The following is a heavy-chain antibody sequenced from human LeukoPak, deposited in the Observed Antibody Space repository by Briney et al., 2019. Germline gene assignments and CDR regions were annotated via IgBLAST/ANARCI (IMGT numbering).Heavy chain of an antibody. V-gene: IGHV3-74*01. J-gene: IGHJ4*02. CDR2: INSDGSTT. Sequence: PGGSLRLSCAASGFTFSGYWMHWVRQAPGKGLVWVSRINSDGSTTSYADSVKGRFTISRDNAKNTLYLQMNSLRGEDTAVYYCARIYGGTFDYWGQGTLVTVSS. D-gene: IGHD4-23*01. CDR3: ARIYGGTFDY. CDR1: GFTFSGYW.